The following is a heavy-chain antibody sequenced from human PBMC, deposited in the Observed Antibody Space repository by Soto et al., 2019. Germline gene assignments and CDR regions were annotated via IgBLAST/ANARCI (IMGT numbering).Heavy chain of an antibody. J-gene: IGHJ5*02. CDR1: GYTFTSYG. D-gene: IGHD3-10*01. V-gene: IGHV1-18*01. CDR2: ISAYNGNT. CDR3: ARDYGCGELFDP. Sequence: QVQLVQSGAAVKKPGASVKVSCKASGYTFTSYGISWGRQAPGQGLEWMGGISAYNGNTNYAQKLQGRGNMTTDTSASTDYLELRSLRSDDTAVYYCARDYGCGELFDPWGQGTLVTVSS.